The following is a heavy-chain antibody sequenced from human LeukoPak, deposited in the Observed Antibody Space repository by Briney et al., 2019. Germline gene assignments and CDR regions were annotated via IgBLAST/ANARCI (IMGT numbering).Heavy chain of an antibody. CDR2: IIPIFGTA. CDR1: GYTFTGYY. V-gene: IGHV1-69*13. J-gene: IGHJ4*02. Sequence: SVKVSCKASGYTFTGYYMHWVRQAPGQGLEWMGGIIPIFGTANYAQKFQGRVTITAGESTSTAYMALRSLRSEDTAVYSCARTQPYYDSSGYSSTFASWGREPRSPSPQ. D-gene: IGHD3-22*01. CDR3: ARTQPYYDSSGYSSTFAS.